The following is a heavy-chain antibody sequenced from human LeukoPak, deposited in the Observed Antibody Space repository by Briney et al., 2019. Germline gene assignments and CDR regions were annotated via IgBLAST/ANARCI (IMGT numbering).Heavy chain of an antibody. CDR2: ISSSSSYI. CDR1: GFTFSSYS. CDR3: AKDKANEEYYFDY. D-gene: IGHD2/OR15-2a*01. Sequence: GGSLRLSCAASGFTFSSYSMNWVRQAPGKGLEWVSSISSSSSYIYYADSVKGRVTISRDNAKNSLYLQMNSLRTEDTALYYCAKDKANEEYYFDYWGQGTLVTVSS. J-gene: IGHJ4*02. V-gene: IGHV3-21*04.